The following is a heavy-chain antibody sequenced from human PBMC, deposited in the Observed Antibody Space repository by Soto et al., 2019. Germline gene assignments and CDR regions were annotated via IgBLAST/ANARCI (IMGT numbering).Heavy chain of an antibody. Sequence: PGGSLRLSCAASGSTVSGHWMHWVRQEPGRGLVWVSLISPDGSVTTYAGSVKGRFTISRDNAKNTLTLQMNSLRAEDTAVYYCARGINYAMDVWGQGTTVTVSS. J-gene: IGHJ6*02. CDR1: GSTVSGHW. CDR2: ISPDGSVT. CDR3: ARGINYAMDV. V-gene: IGHV3-74*01.